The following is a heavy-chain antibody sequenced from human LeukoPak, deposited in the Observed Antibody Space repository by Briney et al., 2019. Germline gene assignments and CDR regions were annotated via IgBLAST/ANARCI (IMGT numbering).Heavy chain of an antibody. CDR2: MFYSGTT. V-gene: IGHV4-61*01. J-gene: IGHJ4*02. D-gene: IGHD4-17*01. CDR3: ARGRYGDYPPFDF. Sequence: SETLSLTCTVSSGSVSSASYYWNWIRQPPGKGLECIGYMFYSGTTNYNPSLKSRLTISIDTSKNQISLKLSSVSAADTAVYYCARGRYGDYPPFDFWGQGTLATVSS. CDR1: SGSVSSASYY.